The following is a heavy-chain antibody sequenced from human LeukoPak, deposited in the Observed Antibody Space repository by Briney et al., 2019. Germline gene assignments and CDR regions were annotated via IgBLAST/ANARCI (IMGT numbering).Heavy chain of an antibody. J-gene: IGHJ1*01. V-gene: IGHV3-30*03. CDR1: GFTFRNFW. CDR3: ARPPTGVLRYFDWLPQYFQH. Sequence: GGSLRLSCAASGFTFRNFWMSWVRQAPGKGLEWVAVISYDGSNKYYADSVKGRFTISRDNSKNTLYLQMNSLRAEDTAVYYCARPPTGVLRYFDWLPQYFQHWGQGTLVTVSS. CDR2: ISYDGSNK. D-gene: IGHD3-9*01.